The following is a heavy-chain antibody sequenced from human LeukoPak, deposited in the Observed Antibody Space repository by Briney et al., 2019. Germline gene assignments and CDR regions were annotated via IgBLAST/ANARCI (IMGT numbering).Heavy chain of an antibody. CDR3: ARGGLKYCSSTSCYNYGMDV. D-gene: IGHD2-2*01. J-gene: IGHJ6*02. Sequence: GESLNISGQASGYSSTSYWSGWLRRMHGKGLEWMGTIDPVDSDTRYSPSFQGQVTNSADKSISTAYLQWSSLKASDTAMYYWARGGLKYCSSTSCYNYGMDVFGQGTTVTVSS. CDR1: GYSSTSYW. V-gene: IGHV5-51*01. CDR2: IDPVDSDT.